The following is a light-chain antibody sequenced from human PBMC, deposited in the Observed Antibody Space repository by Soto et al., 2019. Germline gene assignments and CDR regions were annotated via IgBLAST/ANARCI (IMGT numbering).Light chain of an antibody. Sequence: QSALTQPRSVSGSPGQSVTISCTGTSSDVGGYNYVSWYQQHPGKAPKLMIYDVSKRPSGVPDRFSGSKSGNTASLTISGLQAEDEADYYCCSYAGSYPYVFGTGTKPPS. J-gene: IGLJ1*01. CDR3: CSYAGSYPYV. V-gene: IGLV2-11*01. CDR2: DVS. CDR1: SSDVGGYNY.